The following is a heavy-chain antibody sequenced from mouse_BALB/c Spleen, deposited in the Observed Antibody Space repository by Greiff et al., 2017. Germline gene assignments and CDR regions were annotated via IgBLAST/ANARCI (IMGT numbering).Heavy chain of an antibody. V-gene: IGHV5-6-3*01. CDR2: INSNGGST. Sequence: EVMLVESGGGLVQPGGSLKLSCAASGFTFSSYGMSWVRQTPDKRLELVATINSNGGSTYYPDSVKGRFTISRDNAKNTLYLQMSSLKSEDTAMYYCARDNGSIYYYAMDYWGQGTSVTVSS. CDR1: GFTFSSYG. D-gene: IGHD1-1*01. J-gene: IGHJ4*01. CDR3: ARDNGSIYYYAMDY.